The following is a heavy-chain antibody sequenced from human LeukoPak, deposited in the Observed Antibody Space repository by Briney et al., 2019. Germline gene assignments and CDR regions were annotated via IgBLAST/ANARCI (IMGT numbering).Heavy chain of an antibody. Sequence: SETLSLTCTVSGGSISSYYWSWIRQPPGKGLEWIVYIYYSGSTNYNPSLKSRVTISVDTSKNQFSLKLSSVTAADTAVYYCARRAIAVAVYFDYWGQGTLVTVSS. V-gene: IGHV4-59*08. CDR2: IYYSGST. CDR3: ARRAIAVAVYFDY. CDR1: GGSISSYY. J-gene: IGHJ4*02. D-gene: IGHD6-19*01.